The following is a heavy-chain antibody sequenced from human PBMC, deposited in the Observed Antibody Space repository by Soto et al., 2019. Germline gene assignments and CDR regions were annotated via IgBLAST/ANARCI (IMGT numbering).Heavy chain of an antibody. CDR2: VSIGGST. CDR1: VFTFSSYA. Sequence: GGSLRLSCAASVFTFSSYAMGCVRQGPGKGLEWVAVVSIGGSTHYADSVRGRFTISRDNSKNTLSLQMNSLTAEDTAVYFCAKRSGAGGHFQYWGQGALVNVS. J-gene: IGHJ4*02. CDR3: AKRSGAGGHFQY. V-gene: IGHV3-23*01. D-gene: IGHD2-15*01.